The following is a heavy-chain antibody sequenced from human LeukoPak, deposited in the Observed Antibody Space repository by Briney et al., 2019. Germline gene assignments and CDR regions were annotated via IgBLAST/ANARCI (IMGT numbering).Heavy chain of an antibody. CDR2: ISSSSSTI. Sequence: GGSLRLSCAASGFTFSSYSMNWVRQAPGKGLEWVSYISSSSSTIYYADSVKGRFTISRDNAKNSLYLQMNSLRDEDTAVYYCARMTLWFGEPRGFDYWGQGTLVTVSS. CDR3: ARMTLWFGEPRGFDY. V-gene: IGHV3-48*02. J-gene: IGHJ4*02. D-gene: IGHD3-10*01. CDR1: GFTFSSYS.